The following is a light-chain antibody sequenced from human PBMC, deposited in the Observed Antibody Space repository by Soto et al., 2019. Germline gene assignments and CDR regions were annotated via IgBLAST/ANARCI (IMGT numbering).Light chain of an antibody. Sequence: IGLTQSPGTLSLSTGERATLSCRASQSVSSNYVAWFQQKPGQAPRLLIYGASNRATGIPDRFSGSGSGTDFTLTISRLEPEDFAVYYCQQYGSSGTFGQGTKVDIK. V-gene: IGKV3-20*01. J-gene: IGKJ1*01. CDR2: GAS. CDR1: QSVSSNY. CDR3: QQYGSSGT.